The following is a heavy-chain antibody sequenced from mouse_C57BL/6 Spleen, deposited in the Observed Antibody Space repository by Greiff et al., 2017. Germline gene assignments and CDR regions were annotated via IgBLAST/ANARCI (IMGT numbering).Heavy chain of an antibody. J-gene: IGHJ4*01. CDR1: GYTFTSYW. CDR2: IDPSDSYT. D-gene: IGHD2-14*01. V-gene: IGHV1-50*01. Sequence: QVQLQQPGAELVKPGASVKLSCKASGYTFTSYWMQWVKQRPGQGLEWIGEIDPSDSYTNYNQKCKGKATLTVDTSASTAYMQLSSLTSEDSAVYYWAREERRSYYAMDYWGQGTSVTVSS. CDR3: AREERRSYYAMDY.